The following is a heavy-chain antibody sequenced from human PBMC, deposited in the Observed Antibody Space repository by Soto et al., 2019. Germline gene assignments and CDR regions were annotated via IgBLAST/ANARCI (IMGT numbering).Heavy chain of an antibody. D-gene: IGHD3-3*01. CDR3: ARGGGVGVAGSAAFDM. CDR2: INPATGAA. CDR1: GYPVTAYY. J-gene: IGHJ3*02. Sequence: QLHLVQSGAVVKKPGASVTVSCSASGYPVTAYYMHWVRQAPGRGLEWMGGINPATGAAKYTQTFQCRVTMTRATSTSTVFTELSGLTSEDTAGFYCARGGGVGVAGSAAFDMWGQGTLVTVSS. V-gene: IGHV1-2*02.